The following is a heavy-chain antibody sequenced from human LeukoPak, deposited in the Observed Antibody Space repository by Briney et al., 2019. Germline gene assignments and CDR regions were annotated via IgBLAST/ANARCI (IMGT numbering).Heavy chain of an antibody. CDR2: IKSKTDEGTT. Sequence: GGSLRLSCAASGFTFSSYEMNWVRQAPGKGLEWVGRIKSKTDEGTTAYSAKVKGRFTISRDDSKNTLYLKMNSLKTEDTAVYYCTTDYLGSGSFYRFDYWGQGTLVTVSS. CDR1: GFTFSSYE. D-gene: IGHD3-10*01. V-gene: IGHV3-15*07. CDR3: TTDYLGSGSFYRFDY. J-gene: IGHJ4*02.